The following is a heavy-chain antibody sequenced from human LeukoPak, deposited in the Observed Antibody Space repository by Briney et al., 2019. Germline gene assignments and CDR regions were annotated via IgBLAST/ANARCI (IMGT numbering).Heavy chain of an antibody. Sequence: ASVKVSCKASGYTFTSYYMHWVRQAPGQGLEWMGIINPSGGSTSYAQKFQGRVTMTRDTSTSTAYMELRSLTSDDTAVFYCATSTMTTSRWFDPWGQGTLVTVSS. V-gene: IGHV1-46*01. CDR2: INPSGGST. J-gene: IGHJ5*02. D-gene: IGHD5/OR15-5a*01. CDR3: ATSTMTTSRWFDP. CDR1: GYTFTSYY.